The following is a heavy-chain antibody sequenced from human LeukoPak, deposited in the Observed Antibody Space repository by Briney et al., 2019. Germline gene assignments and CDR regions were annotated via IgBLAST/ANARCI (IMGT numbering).Heavy chain of an antibody. CDR3: ARDRGIAASDAFDI. D-gene: IGHD6-13*01. V-gene: IGHV3-21*01. Sequence: PGGSLRLSCAASGFTFSSYSMNWVRQARGKGLEWVSSISSSSSYIYYADSVKGRFTISRDNAKNSLYLQMNSLRAEDTAVYYCARDRGIAASDAFDIWGQGTMVTVSS. J-gene: IGHJ3*02. CDR1: GFTFSSYS. CDR2: ISSSSSYI.